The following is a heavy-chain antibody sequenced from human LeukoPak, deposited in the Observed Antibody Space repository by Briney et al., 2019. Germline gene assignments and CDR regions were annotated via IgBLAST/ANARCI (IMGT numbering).Heavy chain of an antibody. V-gene: IGHV6-1*01. CDR1: GDSVSSNSAT. CDR2: TYYRSKWDN. J-gene: IGHJ4*02. D-gene: IGHD3-10*01. Sequence: SHTLSLTCAISGDSVSSNSATWNWLRQSPSRDLEWLGRTYYRSKWDNDYAVSVKSRITINPDTAKNQISLQLKSVTPEDTAVYYCERNYYGSGSYYSHFDYWGQGTLVTVSS. CDR3: ERNYYGSGSYYSHFDY.